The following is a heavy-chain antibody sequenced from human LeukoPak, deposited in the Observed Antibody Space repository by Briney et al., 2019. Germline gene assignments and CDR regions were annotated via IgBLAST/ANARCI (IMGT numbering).Heavy chain of an antibody. CDR1: GYTFTGYY. J-gene: IGHJ4*02. D-gene: IGHD3-9*01. Sequence: SVKVSCKASGYTFTGYYMHWVRQAPGQGLEWMGWINPNSGGTNYAQKFQGRVTMTRDTSISTAYMELSRLRSDDTAVYYCATHYDILTGYYYFDYWGQGTLVTVSS. CDR2: INPNSGGT. V-gene: IGHV1-2*02. CDR3: ATHYDILTGYYYFDY.